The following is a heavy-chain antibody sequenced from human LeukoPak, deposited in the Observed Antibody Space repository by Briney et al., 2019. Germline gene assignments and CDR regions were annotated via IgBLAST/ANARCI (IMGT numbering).Heavy chain of an antibody. CDR3: ARLVGSSWYHEVLLGRDY. Sequence: SETLSLTCTVSGGSISSSSYYWGWIRQPPGKGLEWIGSIFYTGSTYYNPSLKSRVTISVDTSKNQFSLKLSSVTAADTAVYYCARLVGSSWYHEVLLGRDYWGQGTLVTVSS. J-gene: IGHJ4*02. D-gene: IGHD6-13*01. CDR1: GGSISSSSYY. V-gene: IGHV4-39*01. CDR2: IFYTGST.